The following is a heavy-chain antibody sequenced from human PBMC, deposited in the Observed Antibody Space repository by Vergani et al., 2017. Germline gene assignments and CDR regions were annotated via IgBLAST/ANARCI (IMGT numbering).Heavy chain of an antibody. Sequence: QVQLQESGPGLVKPSETLSLTCTVSGGSISSYYWSWIRQPPGKGLEWIGSIYYSGSTYYNPSLKSRVTISVDTSKNQFSLKLSSVTAADTAVYYCARHEMDYGGNSGSGVPLDYWGQGTLVTVSS. V-gene: IGHV4-59*05. D-gene: IGHD4-23*01. CDR2: IYYSGST. J-gene: IGHJ4*02. CDR3: ARHEMDYGGNSGSGVPLDY. CDR1: GGSISSYY.